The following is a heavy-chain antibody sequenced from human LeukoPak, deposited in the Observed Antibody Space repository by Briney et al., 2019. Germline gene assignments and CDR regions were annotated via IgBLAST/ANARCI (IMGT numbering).Heavy chain of an antibody. Sequence: GGSLRLSCAASGFTFSSYGMHWVRQAPGKGLEWVAFIRYDGSNKYYADSVKGRFTISRDNSKNTLYLQLHSLRADDTAVYYCATKAVPRPRLYDAFDFWGQGTVVTVSS. D-gene: IGHD2-2*02. J-gene: IGHJ3*01. CDR2: IRYDGSNK. CDR1: GFTFSSYG. CDR3: ATKAVPRPRLYDAFDF. V-gene: IGHV3-30*02.